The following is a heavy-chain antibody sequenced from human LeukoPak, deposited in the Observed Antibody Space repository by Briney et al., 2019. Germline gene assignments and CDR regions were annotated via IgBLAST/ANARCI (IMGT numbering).Heavy chain of an antibody. V-gene: IGHV4-31*03. J-gene: IGHJ4*02. CDR1: GGSISSGGYY. D-gene: IGHD3-10*01. CDR2: IYYSGST. Sequence: SETLSLTCTVSGGSISSGGYYWSWIRQHPGKGLEWIGYIYYSGSTYYNPSLKSRVTISVDASKNQFSLKLSSVTAADTAVYYCAREPRITMVRGVIIGYFDYWGQGTLVTVSS. CDR3: AREPRITMVRGVIIGYFDY.